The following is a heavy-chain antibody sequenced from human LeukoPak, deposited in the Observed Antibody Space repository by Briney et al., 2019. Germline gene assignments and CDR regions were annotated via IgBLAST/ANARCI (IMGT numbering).Heavy chain of an antibody. V-gene: IGHV1-8*01. J-gene: IGHJ4*02. CDR1: GYTFTTCD. D-gene: IGHD6-19*01. CDR2: MNPNSGNT. Sequence: GASVKVSCKASGYTFTTCDINWVRQATGQGLEWMGWMNPNSGNTGYAQSFQGRVTMTRDTSISTAYMELSNPRSEDTAIYYCTRGSSGRRDYWGQGTLVTVSS. CDR3: TRGSSGRRDY.